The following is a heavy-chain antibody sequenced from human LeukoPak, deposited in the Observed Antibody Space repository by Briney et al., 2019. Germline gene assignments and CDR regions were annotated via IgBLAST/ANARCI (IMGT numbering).Heavy chain of an antibody. CDR1: GFTFSSYG. J-gene: IGHJ6*03. D-gene: IGHD3-10*01. CDR2: ISYDGSNK. CDR3: ASSGRGRAYYYYMDV. V-gene: IGHV3-33*08. Sequence: GGSLRLSCAASGFTFSSYGMHWVRQAPGKGLEWVAVISYDGSNKYYADSVKGRFTISRDNSKNTLYLQMNSLRAEDTAVYYCASSGRGRAYYYYMDVWGKGTTVTVSS.